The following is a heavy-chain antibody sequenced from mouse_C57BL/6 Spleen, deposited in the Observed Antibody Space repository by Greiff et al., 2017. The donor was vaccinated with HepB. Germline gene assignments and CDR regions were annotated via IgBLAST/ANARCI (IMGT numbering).Heavy chain of an antibody. CDR2: INPSSGYT. J-gene: IGHJ1*03. Sequence: VQLQQSGAELAKPGASVKLSCKASGYTFTSYWMHWVKQRPGQGLEWIGYINPSSGYTKYNQKFKDKATLTADKSSSTAYMQLSSLTYEDSAVYYGARDTTVVAKYFDVWGTGTTVTVSS. D-gene: IGHD1-1*01. CDR3: ARDTTVVAKYFDV. V-gene: IGHV1-7*01. CDR1: GYTFTSYW.